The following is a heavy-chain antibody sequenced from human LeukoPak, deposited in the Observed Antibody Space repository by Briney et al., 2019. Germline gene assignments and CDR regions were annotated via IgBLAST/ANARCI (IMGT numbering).Heavy chain of an antibody. CDR2: IHSGGSS. Sequence: GGSLRLSCAVSGFAVSSNYMTWVRQAPGKGLEWVSVIHSGGSSYYADSVKGRFTISRDNSKNMLYLQMNTLRAEDTAVYYCARGHMVRGVIPPIYYGMDVWGQGTTVTVSS. CDR3: ARGHMVRGVIPPIYYGMDV. V-gene: IGHV3-53*01. J-gene: IGHJ6*02. CDR1: GFAVSSNY. D-gene: IGHD3-10*01.